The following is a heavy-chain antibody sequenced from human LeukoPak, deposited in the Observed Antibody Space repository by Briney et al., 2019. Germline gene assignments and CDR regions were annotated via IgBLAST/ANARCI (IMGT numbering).Heavy chain of an antibody. Sequence: PGGSLRLSCAASGFTFSSYWMNWVRQAPARGLEWVANIKPDGSGKYYVDSVKGRFTISRDHAKNSLYLQMNSLRAEDTAVYYCARQNFEYWAQGTLVTVSS. CDR1: GFTFSSYW. V-gene: IGHV3-7*04. CDR3: ARQNFEY. CDR2: IKPDGSGK. J-gene: IGHJ4*02.